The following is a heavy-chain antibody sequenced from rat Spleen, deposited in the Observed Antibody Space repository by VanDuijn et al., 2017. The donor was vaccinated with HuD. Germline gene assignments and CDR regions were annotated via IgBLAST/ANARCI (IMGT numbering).Heavy chain of an antibody. CDR3: TREIIRGTKDWFAD. CDR1: GFTFSDYY. J-gene: IGHJ3*01. CDR2: ISSDGRRN. Sequence: EVQLVESDGGLVQPGRSLKLSCAASGFTFSDYYMAWVRQAPAKGLEWVATISSDGRRNYYRDSVKGRFAISRYYAKSTLYLQMNSLRSEDTATYYCTREIIRGTKDWFADWGQGTLVTVSS. D-gene: IGHD4-3*01. V-gene: IGHV5-29*01.